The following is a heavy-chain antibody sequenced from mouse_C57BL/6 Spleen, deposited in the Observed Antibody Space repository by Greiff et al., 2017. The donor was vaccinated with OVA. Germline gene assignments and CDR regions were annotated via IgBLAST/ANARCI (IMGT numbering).Heavy chain of an antibody. Sequence: VKLQESGAELARPGASVKLSCKASGYTFTSYGISWVKQRTGQGLEWIGEIYPRSGNTYYNEKFKGKATLTADKSSSTAYMELRSLTSEDSAVYFCAREWDYDREAMDYWGQGTSVTVSS. CDR3: AREWDYDREAMDY. CDR1: GYTFTSYG. D-gene: IGHD2-4*01. CDR2: IYPRSGNT. J-gene: IGHJ4*01. V-gene: IGHV1-81*01.